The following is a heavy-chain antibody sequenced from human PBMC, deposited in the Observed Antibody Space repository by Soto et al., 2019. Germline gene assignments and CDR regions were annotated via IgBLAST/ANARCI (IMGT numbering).Heavy chain of an antibody. D-gene: IGHD3-10*01. CDR3: ATFGVIGEPFDY. CDR2: IYYSGST. V-gene: IGHV4-30-4*01. Sequence: QVQLQESGPGLVKPSQTLSLTCTVSGGSISSGDYYWSWIRQAPGKGLEWIGYIYYSGSTYYNPSLKSRVTLSLDTPSNQFSLRLSSLTAADTAVYYCATFGVIGEPFDYWGQGTLVTVSS. J-gene: IGHJ4*02. CDR1: GGSISSGDYY.